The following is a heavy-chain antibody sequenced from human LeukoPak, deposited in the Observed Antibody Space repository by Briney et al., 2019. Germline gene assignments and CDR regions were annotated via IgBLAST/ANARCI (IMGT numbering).Heavy chain of an antibody. D-gene: IGHD7-27*01. CDR2: ISYDGSNK. V-gene: IGHV3-30*03. J-gene: IGHJ4*02. Sequence: GGSLRLSCAASGFTSSSYGMHWVRQAPGKGLEWVAVISYDGSNKYYADSVKGRFTISRDNSKNTLYLQMNSLRAEDTAVYYCATETGPDFDYWGQGTLVTVSS. CDR3: ATETGPDFDY. CDR1: GFTSSSYG.